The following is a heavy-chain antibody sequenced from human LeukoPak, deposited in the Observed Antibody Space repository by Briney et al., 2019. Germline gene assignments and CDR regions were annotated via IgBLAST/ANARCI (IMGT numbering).Heavy chain of an antibody. CDR2: ISSSGSTI. CDR1: GFTFSDYY. V-gene: IGHV3-11*01. CDR3: ARSTYSSSWGDYYYYYYMDV. Sequence: GGSLRPSCAASGFTFSDYYMSWIRQAPGKGLEWVSYISSSGSTIYYADSVKGRFTISRDNAKNSLYLQMNSLRAEDTAVYYCARSTYSSSWGDYYYYYYMDVWGKGTTVTVSS. J-gene: IGHJ6*03. D-gene: IGHD6-6*01.